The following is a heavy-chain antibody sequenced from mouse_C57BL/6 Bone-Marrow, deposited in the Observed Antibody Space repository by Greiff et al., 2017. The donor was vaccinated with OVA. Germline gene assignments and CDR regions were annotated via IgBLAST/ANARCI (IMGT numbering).Heavy chain of an antibody. CDR3: ARGPSLGSSYWYFDV. CDR2: ISDGGSYT. Sequence: EVKLVESGGGLVKPGGSLKLSCAASGFTFSSYAMSWVRQTPEKRLEWVATISDGGSYTYYPDNVKGRFTISRDNAKNNLYLQMSHLKSEDTAMYYCARGPSLGSSYWYFDVWGTGTTVTVSS. D-gene: IGHD1-1*01. V-gene: IGHV5-4*03. J-gene: IGHJ1*03. CDR1: GFTFSSYA.